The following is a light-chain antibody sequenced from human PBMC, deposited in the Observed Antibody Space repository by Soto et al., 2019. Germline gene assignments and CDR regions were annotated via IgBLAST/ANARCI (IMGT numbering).Light chain of an antibody. J-gene: IGKJ1*01. CDR1: QSVSTS. CDR2: GAS. Sequence: EIVMTQSPATLSVSPGERATLSCRASQSVSTSLAWYRQKPGQAPRILVYGASIRATDTPPRFSGSGSGTDFALTISSLQSEDSAVYYCQQYNNWPRTFGQGTKVEIE. CDR3: QQYNNWPRT. V-gene: IGKV3D-15*01.